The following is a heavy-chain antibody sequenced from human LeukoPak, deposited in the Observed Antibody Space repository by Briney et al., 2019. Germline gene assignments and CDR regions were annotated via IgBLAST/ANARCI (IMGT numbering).Heavy chain of an antibody. CDR2: LGKDGKDGTNT. Sequence: PGGSLRLSCAASGFTFSNYVMHWVRQAPGEGLEWVAVLGKDGKDGTNTPYANSVKGRFTISRNNSKNTLYLKMDSLRTDDTAVYYCAREDDSSGHAGALGFAPWGQGTLVTVSA. V-gene: IGHV3-30*04. D-gene: IGHD3-22*01. CDR3: AREDDSSGHAGALGFAP. CDR1: GFTFSNYV. J-gene: IGHJ5*02.